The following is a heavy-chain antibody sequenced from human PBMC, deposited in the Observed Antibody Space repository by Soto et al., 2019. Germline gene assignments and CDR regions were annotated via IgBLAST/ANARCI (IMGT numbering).Heavy chain of an antibody. CDR3: AIRACSSSHYGMAV. Sequence: GEALKISWKGSGDIFSSDWISWGRQMPGKGLEWMGRIDPSETYNSYSPSFQGHVTISADKSITNAYLQWRSLKDSETATYYYAIRACSSSHYGMAVWARGSTVTVSS. D-gene: IGHD6-19*01. V-gene: IGHV5-10-1*01. J-gene: IGHJ6*02. CDR2: IDPSETYN. CDR1: GDIFSSDW.